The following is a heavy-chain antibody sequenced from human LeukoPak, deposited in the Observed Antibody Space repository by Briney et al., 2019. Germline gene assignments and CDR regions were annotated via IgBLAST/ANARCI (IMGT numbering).Heavy chain of an antibody. CDR1: GFTFSSYA. J-gene: IGHJ4*02. V-gene: IGHV3-23*01. D-gene: IGHD3-3*01. CDR2: ISGSGGSK. CDR3: AGDDFWSGPPDY. Sequence: GGSLRLSCAVSGFTFSSYAMSWVRQAPGKGLEWVSGISGSGGSKYYADSVKGRFTISRDNSKNTLYLQMNTLRAEDTAVYYCAGDDFWSGPPDYWGQGTLVTVSS.